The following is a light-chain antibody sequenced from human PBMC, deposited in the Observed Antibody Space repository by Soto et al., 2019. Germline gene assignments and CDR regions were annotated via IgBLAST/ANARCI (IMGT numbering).Light chain of an antibody. CDR2: GAS. CDR1: QSVSSSY. Sequence: EIVLTQSPGTLSLSPGERATLSCRASQSVSSSYLAWYQQKPGQAPRLLIYGASIRATGIPDRFSGSGSGTDFTLTISGLEPEDFAVYYCQQYGSSPGTFGQGTKVDIK. V-gene: IGKV3-20*01. J-gene: IGKJ1*01. CDR3: QQYGSSPGT.